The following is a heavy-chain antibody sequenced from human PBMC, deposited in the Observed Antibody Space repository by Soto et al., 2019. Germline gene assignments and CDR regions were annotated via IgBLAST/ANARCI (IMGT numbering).Heavy chain of an antibody. CDR3: ARDNNAYGPLASDYYYGVDV. D-gene: IGHD3-10*01. CDR2: IWFDGNNK. Sequence: PGGSLRLSCAASGFSFDTYVIHWVRQAPGKGLEWVALIWFDGNNKYYADSVRGRFTISRDNSKNMLFLQMNSLTADDTAVYYCARDNNAYGPLASDYYYGVDVWGQGTAVTVSS. V-gene: IGHV3-33*01. CDR1: GFSFDTYV. J-gene: IGHJ6*02.